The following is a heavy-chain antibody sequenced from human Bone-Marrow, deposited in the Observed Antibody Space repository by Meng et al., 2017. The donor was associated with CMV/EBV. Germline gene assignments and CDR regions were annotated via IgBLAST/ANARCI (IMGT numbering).Heavy chain of an antibody. CDR3: ASFHYYDSRGYAQY. D-gene: IGHD3-22*01. CDR2: IYTSGST. CDR1: GGSISSTKYY. Sequence: QVQLQESGPGLVKPSQTLSLTCTVSGGSISSTKYYWTWIRQPAGKGLEWIGHIYTSGSTSYNPSLKSRLTISLGTSKNQFSLKLSFVTAADTAVYFCASFHYYDSRGYAQYWGQGTLVTVSS. J-gene: IGHJ4*02. V-gene: IGHV4-61*02.